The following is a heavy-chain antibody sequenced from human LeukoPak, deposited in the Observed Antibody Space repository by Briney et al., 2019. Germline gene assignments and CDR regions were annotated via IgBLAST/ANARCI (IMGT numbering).Heavy chain of an antibody. D-gene: IGHD3-10*01. CDR1: GFTFSSYG. CDR3: ARDGGDYYGSGSYPPWFDP. CDR2: IWYDGSNK. V-gene: IGHV3-33*01. J-gene: IGHJ5*02. Sequence: GGSLRLSCAASGFTFSSYGMHWVRQAPGKGLEWVAVIWYDGSNKYYADSVKGRFTISRDNSKNTLYLQMNSLRAEDTAVYYCARDGGDYYGSGSYPPWFDPWGPGTLVTVSS.